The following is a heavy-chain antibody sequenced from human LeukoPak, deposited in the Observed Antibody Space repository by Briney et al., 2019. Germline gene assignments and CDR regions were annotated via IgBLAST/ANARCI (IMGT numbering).Heavy chain of an antibody. CDR3: AGSSGSAWWFDP. V-gene: IGHV1-69*04. Sequence: SVKVSCKASGGTFIGYAISWVRQAPGQGLEWMGRIIPILGIANYAQKFQGRVTITADKSTSTAYMELSSLRSEDTAVYYCAGSSGSAWWFDPWGQGTLVTVSS. D-gene: IGHD6-19*01. CDR2: IIPILGIA. CDR1: GGTFIGYA. J-gene: IGHJ5*02.